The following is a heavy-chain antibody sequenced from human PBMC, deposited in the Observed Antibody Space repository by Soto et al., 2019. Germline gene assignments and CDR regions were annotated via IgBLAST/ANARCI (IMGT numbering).Heavy chain of an antibody. Sequence: EVQLFESGGCLVQPGGSLRLSCAASGFTFSNYAMTWVRQAPGKGLDWVSTLSGNGADTYYADSVKGRFTISRDNSKNTLFLQMNSLTAEDTAVYYCTKKDGSGSYVDYWGQGTLVTVSS. CDR1: GFTFSNYA. CDR3: TKKDGSGSYVDY. V-gene: IGHV3-23*01. J-gene: IGHJ4*02. CDR2: LSGNGADT. D-gene: IGHD3-10*01.